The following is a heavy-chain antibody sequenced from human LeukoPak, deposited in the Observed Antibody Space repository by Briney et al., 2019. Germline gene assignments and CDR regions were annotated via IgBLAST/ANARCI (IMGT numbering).Heavy chain of an antibody. Sequence: PGGSLRLSCAASGFTVSINYMSWVRQAPGKGLEWVSVIYSGGTTFYADSVKGRFTISRDDSQNTLYLQMNSLRAEDTAVYYCARASRLGLAGMFDYWGQGTLVTVSS. V-gene: IGHV3-66*01. J-gene: IGHJ4*02. CDR1: GFTVSINY. D-gene: IGHD5/OR15-5a*01. CDR2: IYSGGTT. CDR3: ARASRLGLAGMFDY.